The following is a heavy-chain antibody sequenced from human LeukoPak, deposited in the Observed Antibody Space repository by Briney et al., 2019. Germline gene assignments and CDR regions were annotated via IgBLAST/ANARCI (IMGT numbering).Heavy chain of an antibody. CDR3: AMGSGDHDYYYYMDV. J-gene: IGHJ6*03. D-gene: IGHD7-27*01. Sequence: GASVKVSCKASGYTFTSYYMHWVRQAPGQGLEWMGIINPSGGSTSYAQKFQGRVTMTRDTSISTAYMELSRLRSDDTAVYYCAMGSGDHDYYYYMDVWGKGTTVTVSS. CDR1: GYTFTSYY. CDR2: INPSGGST. V-gene: IGHV1-46*01.